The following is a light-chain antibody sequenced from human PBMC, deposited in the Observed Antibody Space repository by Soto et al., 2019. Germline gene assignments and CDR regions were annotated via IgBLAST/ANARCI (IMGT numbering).Light chain of an antibody. CDR3: SSYTSSSTLHV. J-gene: IGLJ1*01. Sequence: QSSLTQPASVSGFPGQSITITSTGTSSDVGGYNYVSWYQQHPGKAPKLMIYDVSNRPSGVSNRFSGSKSGNTASLTISGLQAEDEADYYCSSYTSSSTLHVFGTGTKVTVL. CDR2: DVS. CDR1: SSDVGGYNY. V-gene: IGLV2-14*01.